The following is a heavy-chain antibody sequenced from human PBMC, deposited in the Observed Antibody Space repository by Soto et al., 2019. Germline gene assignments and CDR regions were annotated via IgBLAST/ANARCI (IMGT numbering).Heavy chain of an antibody. CDR2: ISYDGSNK. V-gene: IGHV3-30-3*01. CDR3: ARHTVTTGAHWYFDL. D-gene: IGHD4-17*01. CDR1: GFTFSSYA. Sequence: QVQLVESGGGVVQPGRSLRLSCAASGFTFSSYAMYWVRQAPGKGLEWVAVISYDGSNKNYADSVKGRFTISRDYSQNTLYLQMNSLRAEDTAIYYCARHTVTTGAHWYFDLWGRGTLVTVSS. J-gene: IGHJ2*01.